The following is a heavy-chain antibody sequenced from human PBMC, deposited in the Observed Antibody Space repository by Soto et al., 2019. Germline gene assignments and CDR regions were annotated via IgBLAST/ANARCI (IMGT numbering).Heavy chain of an antibody. D-gene: IGHD6-19*01. Sequence: EVQLVESGGGLVKPGGSLRLSCAASGFTFSNAWMSWVRQAPGKGLEWVGRIKSKTDGGTTDYAAPVKGRFTISRDDSNNPMHQQMNSLKTEDTAVYYCTTEYSSGWYGDYFDYWGQGTLVTVSS. J-gene: IGHJ4*02. CDR3: TTEYSSGWYGDYFDY. CDR1: GFTFSNAW. CDR2: IKSKTDGGTT. V-gene: IGHV3-15*01.